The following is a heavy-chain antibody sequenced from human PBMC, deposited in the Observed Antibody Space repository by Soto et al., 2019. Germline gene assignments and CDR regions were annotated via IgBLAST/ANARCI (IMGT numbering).Heavy chain of an antibody. J-gene: IGHJ4*02. D-gene: IGHD2-8*01. CDR2: IYYIGST. CDR3: ARRYAGNFDY. CDR1: GGSISSGGYY. V-gene: IGHV4-31*03. Sequence: PSETLSLTCTVSGGSISSGGYYWNWIRQHPGKGLEWIGYIYYIGSTYYNPSLKSRVTISLDTSKNQFSLKLSSVTAADTAVYYCARRYAGNFDYWGQGTLVTVSS.